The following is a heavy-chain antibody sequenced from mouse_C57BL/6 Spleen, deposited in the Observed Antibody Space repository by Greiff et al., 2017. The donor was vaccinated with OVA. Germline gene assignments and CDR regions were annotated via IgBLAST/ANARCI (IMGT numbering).Heavy chain of an antibody. CDR3: ARFDGYDGYDGV. J-gene: IGHJ1*03. CDR1: GYSFTGYY. V-gene: IGHV1-42*01. D-gene: IGHD2-2*01. Sequence: VQLKQSGPELVKPGASVKISCKASGYSFTGYYMNWVKQSPEKSLEWIGEFNPSTGGTTYNQKFTAKATLPVDKSSSTAYMQLKSLTSEDSAVYYGARFDGYDGYDGVWGTGTTVTVSS. CDR2: FNPSTGGT.